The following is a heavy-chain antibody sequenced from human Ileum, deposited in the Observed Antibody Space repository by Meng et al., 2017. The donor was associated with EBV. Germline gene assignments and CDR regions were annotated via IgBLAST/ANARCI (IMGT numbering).Heavy chain of an antibody. CDR3: ARGGDTSGYSLDY. D-gene: IGHD3-22*01. Sequence: QVHLQRSVPGLVKPSQTLSLTFAVSGGSISSGGYYWSWIRQPPGKGLEWIGYIYKSGSTYYNPSLTSRVTISVDTSKNQFFLKLGSVTAADTGVYYCARGGDTSGYSLDYWGQGILVTVSS. J-gene: IGHJ4*02. V-gene: IGHV4-30-4*01. CDR1: GGSISSGGYY. CDR2: IYKSGST.